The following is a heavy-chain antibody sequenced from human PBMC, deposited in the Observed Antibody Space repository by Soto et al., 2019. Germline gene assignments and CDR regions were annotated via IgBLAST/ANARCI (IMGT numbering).Heavy chain of an antibody. V-gene: IGHV3-23*01. Sequence: EVQLLESGGGLVQPEGSLRLSCEASGFTFSSYAMSWVRQAPGKGLEWVSGISGGGSTTYYADSVKGRFTISRDNSKNTLYLQVNSLRAEDTAVYYCARDQAAGGTISRYFHDWGQGTLVTVSS. CDR1: GFTFSSYA. CDR3: ARDQAAGGTISRYFHD. D-gene: IGHD6-13*01. CDR2: ISGGGSTT. J-gene: IGHJ1*01.